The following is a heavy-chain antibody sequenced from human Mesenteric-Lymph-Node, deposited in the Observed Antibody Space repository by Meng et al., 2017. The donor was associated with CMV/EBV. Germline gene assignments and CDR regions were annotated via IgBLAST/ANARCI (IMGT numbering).Heavy chain of an antibody. Sequence: WGEQLVTASENLSYTGAVYGGVYSDSYCNLIRESPEKGLEWMGEINHSGSPTSNPSFKSRLIIPVATSTNKFTMNMSSVTAADTAVYYCARGSSYDILPGYFDYWGQGALVTVSS. V-gene: IGHV4-34*01. D-gene: IGHD3-9*01. J-gene: IGHJ4*02. CDR1: GGVYSDSY. CDR3: ARGSSYDILPGYFDY. CDR2: INHSGSP.